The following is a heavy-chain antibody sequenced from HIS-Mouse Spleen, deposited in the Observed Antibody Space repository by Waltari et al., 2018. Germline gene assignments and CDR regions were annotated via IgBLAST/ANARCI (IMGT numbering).Heavy chain of an antibody. CDR1: EFSLSPSGMC. D-gene: IGHD6-19*01. CDR3: ARIAEGYTSGWYAFDY. V-gene: IGHV2-70*15. Sequence: QVTLRESGPALVKPTQTLTLTCTFSEFSLSPSGMCVSWIRQPPGKALEWLARIDWDDDKYYSTSLKTRLTISRDTSKNQVVLTMTNMDPLDTATYYCARIAEGYTSGWYAFDYWGQGTLVTVSS. J-gene: IGHJ4*02. CDR2: IDWDDDK.